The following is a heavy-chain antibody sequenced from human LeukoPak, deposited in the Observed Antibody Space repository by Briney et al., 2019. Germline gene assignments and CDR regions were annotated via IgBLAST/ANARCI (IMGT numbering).Heavy chain of an antibody. CDR2: INSDGGSI. CDR3: ARVNDILTGYYLGGAFDP. Sequence: GGSLRLSCVVSGFTFSSYWMHWVRQAPGKGLVWVSRINSDGGSIRYADSVKGRFTISRDNAKNTLYLQMNSLRAEDTAVYYCARVNDILTGYYLGGAFDPWGQGTLVTVSS. J-gene: IGHJ5*02. CDR1: GFTFSSYW. D-gene: IGHD3-9*01. V-gene: IGHV3-74*01.